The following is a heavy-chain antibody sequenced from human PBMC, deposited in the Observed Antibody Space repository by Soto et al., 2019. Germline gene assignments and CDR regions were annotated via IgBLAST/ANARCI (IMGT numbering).Heavy chain of an antibody. D-gene: IGHD3-22*01. CDR3: ARAVIIVG. CDR1: GFTFSKYW. J-gene: IGHJ4*02. Sequence: PGGSLRLSCAASGFTFSKYWMHWVRQAPGKGLVWVSRISSDGSSTNYADSVKGRFTISRDNAKNTLYLQMNSLRAEDTAVYFCARAVIIVGWGQGTLVTVSS. V-gene: IGHV3-74*01. CDR2: ISSDGSST.